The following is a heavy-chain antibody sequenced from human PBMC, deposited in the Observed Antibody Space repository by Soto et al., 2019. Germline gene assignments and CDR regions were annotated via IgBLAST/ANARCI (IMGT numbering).Heavy chain of an antibody. CDR2: INPNSGGT. Sequence: ASVKVSCKASGGTFSSYTISWVRQAPGQGLEWMGWINPNSGGTNYAQKFQGWVTMTRDTSISTAYMELSRLRSDDTAVYYCARGGYCSGGSCYGNYYYYGMDVWGQGTTVTVSS. V-gene: IGHV1-2*04. D-gene: IGHD2-15*01. CDR1: GGTFSSYT. CDR3: ARGGYCSGGSCYGNYYYYGMDV. J-gene: IGHJ6*02.